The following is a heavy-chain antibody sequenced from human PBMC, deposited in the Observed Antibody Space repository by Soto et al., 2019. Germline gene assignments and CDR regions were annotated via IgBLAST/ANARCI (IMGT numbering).Heavy chain of an antibody. D-gene: IGHD5-18*01. CDR2: IIPIFGTA. CDR1: GGTFSSYA. J-gene: IGHJ4*02. V-gene: IGHV1-69*13. Sequence: SVKVSCKASGGTFSSYAISWVRQAPGQGLEWMGGIIPIFGTANYAQKFQGRVTITADESTSTAYMELSSLRSEDTAVYYCARVDTAMVEVGYFDYWGQGTLVTVSS. CDR3: ARVDTAMVEVGYFDY.